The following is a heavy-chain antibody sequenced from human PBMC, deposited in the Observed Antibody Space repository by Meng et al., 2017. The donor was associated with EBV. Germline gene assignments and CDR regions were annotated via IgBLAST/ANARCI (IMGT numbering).Heavy chain of an antibody. D-gene: IGHD4-17*01. CDR2: IEGNGGGA. CDR1: EVTFVDYG. Sequence: VRLGGPRDGGLRPGGSGGVWCGASEVTFVDYGMSQVRQAPGKGLDWLSAIEGNGGGAGYADLVKGRVTISKGNAKNSLYLQMNSLGAEDTALYHCARVRGDYGEYGWFDPWGQGTLVTVSS. V-gene: IGHV3-20*01. J-gene: IGHJ5*02. CDR3: ARVRGDYGEYGWFDP.